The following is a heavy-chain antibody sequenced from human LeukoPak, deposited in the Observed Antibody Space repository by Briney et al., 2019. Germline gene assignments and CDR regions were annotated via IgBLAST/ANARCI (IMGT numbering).Heavy chain of an antibody. V-gene: IGHV5-51*01. D-gene: IGHD3-16*01. CDR1: GYSFTSYW. J-gene: IGHJ3*02. Sequence: RGESLKISCKGSGYSFTSYWIAWVRQMPGKGLEWMGIIYPEDSETIYSPSFQGQVTISADKSISTAYLQWSGLKAADTALYYCTRRGAARGVINWGPIDAFDIWGQGTMVTVSS. CDR3: TRRGAARGVINWGPIDAFDI. CDR2: IYPEDSET.